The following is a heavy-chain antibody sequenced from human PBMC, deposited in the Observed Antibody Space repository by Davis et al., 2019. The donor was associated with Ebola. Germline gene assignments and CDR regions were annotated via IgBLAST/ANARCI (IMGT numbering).Heavy chain of an antibody. Sequence: SVKVSCKASGGTFSSYAINWVRQAPGQGLEWMGGIIPIFGTANYAQKFQGRVTITADESTSTAYMELSSLRSEDTAVYYCARDRGYGSGSYSYYYYYGMDVWGQGTTVTVSS. J-gene: IGHJ6*02. D-gene: IGHD3-10*01. CDR3: ARDRGYGSGSYSYYYYYGMDV. V-gene: IGHV1-69*13. CDR1: GGTFSSYA. CDR2: IIPIFGTA.